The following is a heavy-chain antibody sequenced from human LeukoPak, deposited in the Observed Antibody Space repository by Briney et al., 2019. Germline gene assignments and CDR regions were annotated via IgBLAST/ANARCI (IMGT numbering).Heavy chain of an antibody. CDR2: IYHSGST. V-gene: IGHV4-30-2*01. CDR1: GGSIIGGGYS. Sequence: NPSEPLSLTCAVSGGSIIGGGYSWRWLRQPPGKGLEWFVYIYHSGSTYYNPSLKSRVTISVDNSKNQFSLKLSSVTATDTAVYYCTRGRQLLRRVASSSYYGMDVWGQGTTVTVSS. D-gene: IGHD2-2*01. CDR3: TRGRQLLRRVASSSYYGMDV. J-gene: IGHJ6*02.